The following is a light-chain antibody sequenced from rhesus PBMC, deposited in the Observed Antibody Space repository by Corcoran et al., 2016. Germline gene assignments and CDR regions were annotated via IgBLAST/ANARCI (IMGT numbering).Light chain of an antibody. CDR2: GAS. V-gene: IGKV3-24*04. CDR1: QSVGSY. Sequence: ETVVTQSPATLSLSPGERATLSCRASQSVGSYLAWYQQKPGQAPRLLSYGASSRATGIPDRFSGSVSGTDFTLTISSLEPEDVGVYYCQQISNLSYSFGQGTKVEIK. J-gene: IGKJ2*01. CDR3: QQISNLSYS.